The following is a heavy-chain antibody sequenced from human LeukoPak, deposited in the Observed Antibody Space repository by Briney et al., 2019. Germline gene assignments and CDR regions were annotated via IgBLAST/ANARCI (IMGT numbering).Heavy chain of an antibody. CDR2: IRWNSGNI. CDR3: AKDISRGSGSSFDY. J-gene: IGHJ4*02. D-gene: IGHD1-26*01. Sequence: GRSLRLSCAASGFTYDDFAKHWARQAPGKGVVCVSGIRWNSGNIGYADSVKGRFTISRDNAKNSLYLQMNSLRAEDTALYYCAKDISRGSGSSFDYWGQGTLVTVSS. CDR1: GFTYDDFA. V-gene: IGHV3-9*01.